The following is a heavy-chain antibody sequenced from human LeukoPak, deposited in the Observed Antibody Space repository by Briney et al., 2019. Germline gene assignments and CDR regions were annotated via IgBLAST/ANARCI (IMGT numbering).Heavy chain of an antibody. CDR2: IIPILGIA. Sequence: GSSVKVSCKASGGTFSSYAISWVRQAPGQGLEWMGRIIPILGIANYAQKFQGRVTITADKSTSTAYMELSSLRSEDTAVYYCARGQPERSDIDYWGQGTLVTVSS. J-gene: IGHJ4*02. CDR1: GGTFSSYA. D-gene: IGHD2-2*01. CDR3: ARGQPERSDIDY. V-gene: IGHV1-69*04.